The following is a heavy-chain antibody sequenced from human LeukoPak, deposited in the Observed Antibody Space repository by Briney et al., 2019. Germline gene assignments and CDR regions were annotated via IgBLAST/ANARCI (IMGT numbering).Heavy chain of an antibody. J-gene: IGHJ4*02. Sequence: GRSLRLSCAASGFTFSNYGMHWVRQAPGKGLEWVAVVGNDEKTIFYADSVKGRFTISRDNSKNTLYLQMNGLRDEDTAVYYCAKERQAGGTPFDYWGQGSLVTVSS. CDR3: AKERQAGGTPFDY. CDR2: VGNDEKTI. D-gene: IGHD1-26*01. CDR1: GFTFSNYG. V-gene: IGHV3-30*18.